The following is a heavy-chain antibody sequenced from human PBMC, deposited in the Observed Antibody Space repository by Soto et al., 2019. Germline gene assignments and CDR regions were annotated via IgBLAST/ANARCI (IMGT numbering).Heavy chain of an antibody. CDR1: GYIFTTYG. V-gene: IGHV1-18*01. J-gene: IGHJ4*02. Sequence: QVHLVQSGAEVKKPGASVKVSCKGSGYIFTTYGITWVRQAPGQGLEWMGWISAHNGNTNYAQKLQGRVNVTRDTSTGTAYMELRNLRSDETAVYYCARGRYGDYWGQGALVTVSS. CDR3: ARGRYGDY. D-gene: IGHD1-26*01. CDR2: ISAHNGNT.